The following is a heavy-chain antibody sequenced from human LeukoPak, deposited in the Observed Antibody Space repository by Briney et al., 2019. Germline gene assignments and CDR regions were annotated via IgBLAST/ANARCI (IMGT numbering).Heavy chain of an antibody. V-gene: IGHV4-39*07. CDR2: IYYSGST. CDR3: ARRPYSSGWYNWFDP. J-gene: IGHJ5*02. Sequence: PSETLSLICTVSGGSISSSSYYWGWIRQPPGKGLEWIGSIYYSGSTYYNPSLKSRVTISVDTSKNQFSLKLSSVTAADTAVYYCARRPYSSGWYNWFDPWGQGTLVTVSS. CDR1: GGSISSSSYY. D-gene: IGHD6-19*01.